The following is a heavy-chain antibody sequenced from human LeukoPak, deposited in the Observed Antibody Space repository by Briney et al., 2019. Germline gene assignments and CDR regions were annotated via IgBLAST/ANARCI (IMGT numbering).Heavy chain of an antibody. CDR3: ARTFGSAYCGGDCYSVTY. D-gene: IGHD2-21*01. V-gene: IGHV4-34*01. CDR1: GGSFSGYY. J-gene: IGHJ4*02. CDR2: IYYAGTT. Sequence: SETLSLTCAVYGGSFSGYYWSWIRQPPGKGLEWIGSIYYAGTTYYNPSLKSRVTISVDASKKQFSLKLSAVTAADTAVYYCARTFGSAYCGGDCYSVTYWGQGTLVTVSS.